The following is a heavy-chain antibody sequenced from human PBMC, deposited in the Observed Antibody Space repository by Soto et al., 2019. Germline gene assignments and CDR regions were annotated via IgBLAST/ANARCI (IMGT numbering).Heavy chain of an antibody. V-gene: IGHV5-51*01. J-gene: IGHJ3*02. CDR1: GYSFTSYW. CDR3: ARNRWLVTDAFDI. D-gene: IGHD6-19*01. CDR2: IYPGDSDA. Sequence: GESLKISCKGSGYSFTSYWIGWVRQMPGKGLEWMGIIYPGDSDARYSPSFQGQVTISADKSISTAYLQWSSLKASDTAMYYCARNRWLVTDAFDIWGQGTMVTVSS.